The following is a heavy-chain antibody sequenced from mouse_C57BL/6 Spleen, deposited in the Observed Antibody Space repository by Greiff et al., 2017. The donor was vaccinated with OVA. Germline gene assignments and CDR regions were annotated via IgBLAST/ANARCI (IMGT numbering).Heavy chain of an antibody. D-gene: IGHD2-2*01. J-gene: IGHJ3*01. CDR2: INPNNGGT. Sequence: VQLKESGPELVKPGASVKIPCKASGYTFTDYNMDWVKQSHGKSLEWIGDINPNNGGTIYNQKFKGKATVTVDKSSSTAYMELRSLTSEDTAVYYCARSVYYGSFAYWGQGTLVTVSA. CDR3: ARSVYYGSFAY. CDR1: GYTFTDYN. V-gene: IGHV1-18*01.